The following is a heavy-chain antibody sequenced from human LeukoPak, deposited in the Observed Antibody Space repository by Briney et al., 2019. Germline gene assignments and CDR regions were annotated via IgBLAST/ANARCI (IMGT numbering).Heavy chain of an antibody. J-gene: IGHJ5*01. D-gene: IGHD2-2*01. CDR2: IYYRGTT. Sequence: SEALSLTCTVSGGSLSSRSYYWGWIRQPPGKGLEWIVCIYYRGTTYYNPSLKRRVTISVDTSNNQFFLTLSPVTAADTDVYYCARLGAAITLGWFDSCGQGPLVPVSS. CDR1: GGSLSSRSYY. CDR3: ARLGAAITLGWFDS. V-gene: IGHV4-39*01.